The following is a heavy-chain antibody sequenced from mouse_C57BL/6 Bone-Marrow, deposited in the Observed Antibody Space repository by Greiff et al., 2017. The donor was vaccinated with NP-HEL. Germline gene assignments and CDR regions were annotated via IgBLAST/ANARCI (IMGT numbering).Heavy chain of an antibody. Sequence: QVQLQQSGAELVRPGTSVKVSCKASGYAFTNYLIEWVKQRPGQGLEWIGVINPGSGGTNYNEKFKGKATLTADKSSSTAYMQLSSLTSEDSAVYFCARLGYYYGRSHYFDYWGQGTTLTVSS. J-gene: IGHJ2*01. D-gene: IGHD1-1*01. CDR2: INPGSGGT. CDR1: GYAFTNYL. V-gene: IGHV1-54*01. CDR3: ARLGYYYGRSHYFDY.